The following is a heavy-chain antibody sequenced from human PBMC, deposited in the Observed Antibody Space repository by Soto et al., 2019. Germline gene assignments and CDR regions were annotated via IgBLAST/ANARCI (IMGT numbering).Heavy chain of an antibody. V-gene: IGHV2-5*08. CDR2: IYWYDDK. D-gene: IGHD6-13*01. Sequence: QGNPEQTLTRTYSLSGCSLNTKRENVSWIRQTPGKALEWLALIYWYDDKRYSPSLKSRLTITKDTSKNQVVLTMTNMDPVDTASYYCARAVLTIAPAGWFNPWGQLILATASS. J-gene: IGHJ5*02. CDR3: ARAVLTIAPAGWFNP. CDR1: GCSLNTKREN.